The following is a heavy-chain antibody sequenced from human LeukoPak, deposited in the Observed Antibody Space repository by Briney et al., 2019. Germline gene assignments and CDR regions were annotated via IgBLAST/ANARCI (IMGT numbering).Heavy chain of an antibody. CDR1: GFTFSSYW. CDR3: ARVKITMVRGHQCDP. Sequence: GGSLRLSCAASGFTFSSYWMHWVRQAPGKGLVWVSRINSDGSSTSYADSVKGRFTISRDNAKNTLYLQMNSLRAEDTAVYYCARVKITMVRGHQCDPWGQGTLVTVSS. CDR2: INSDGSST. J-gene: IGHJ5*02. D-gene: IGHD3-10*01. V-gene: IGHV3-74*01.